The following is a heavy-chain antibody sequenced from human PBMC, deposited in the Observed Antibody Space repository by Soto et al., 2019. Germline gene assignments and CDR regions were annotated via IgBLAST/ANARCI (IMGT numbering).Heavy chain of an antibody. CDR1: GGTFSSFA. Sequence: ASVKVSCKASGGTFSSFAISWVRQAPGQGLEWMGGSIPMFGTANYAQKFQGRVTITADESTSTAYMELSSLRSEDTAVYYCARSTYYYDSSGYYSRPWDPLDIWGQGTVVTVSS. V-gene: IGHV1-69*13. J-gene: IGHJ3*02. CDR2: SIPMFGTA. D-gene: IGHD3-22*01. CDR3: ARSTYYYDSSGYYSRPWDPLDI.